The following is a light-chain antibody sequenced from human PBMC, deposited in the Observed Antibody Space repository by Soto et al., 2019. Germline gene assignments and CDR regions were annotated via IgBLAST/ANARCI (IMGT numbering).Light chain of an antibody. J-gene: IGKJ1*01. V-gene: IGKV3-15*01. CDR1: QSVSSN. Sequence: EIVMTQSPATLSVSAGERATLSCRASQSVSSNSAWYQQKPGQAPSLLIYGASTRATGIPARFSGSGSGTEFTLNISSLQSEDFAVHYCQQYHNWPPTFGQGTKVEIK. CDR2: GAS. CDR3: QQYHNWPPT.